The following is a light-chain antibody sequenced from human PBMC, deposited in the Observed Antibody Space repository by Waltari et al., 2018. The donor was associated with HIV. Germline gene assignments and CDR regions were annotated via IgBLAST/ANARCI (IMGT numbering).Light chain of an antibody. V-gene: IGLV3-1*01. CDR2: QDN. Sequence: SYELTQPPSVSVSPGQTASITCSGDKLGEQYDCWYQQRPGQPPRLVLYQDNQRPSGIPERFSGSNSGSTATLTISGTQAMDEADYYCQTWDSNTGVFGGGTKLTVL. CDR1: KLGEQY. CDR3: QTWDSNTGV. J-gene: IGLJ3*02.